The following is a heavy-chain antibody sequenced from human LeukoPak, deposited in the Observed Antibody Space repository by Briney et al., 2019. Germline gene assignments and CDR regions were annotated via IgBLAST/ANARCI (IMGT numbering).Heavy chain of an antibody. Sequence: GASVKVSCKASEYIFTDYYIHGIRQAPGQGLEWMGWVNPKSGDTNYAQNFQGRVTMTRDTSIRTAYMEMNRLRSDDTAVYYCARRIGVPGPDAFDMWGQGTMVAVSS. CDR1: EYIFTDYY. CDR3: ARRIGVPGPDAFDM. J-gene: IGHJ3*02. CDR2: VNPKSGDT. D-gene: IGHD6-19*01. V-gene: IGHV1-2*02.